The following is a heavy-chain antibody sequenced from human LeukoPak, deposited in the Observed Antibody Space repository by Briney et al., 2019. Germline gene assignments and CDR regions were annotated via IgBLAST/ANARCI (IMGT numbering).Heavy chain of an antibody. CDR2: ISSSSSYI. D-gene: IGHD6-19*01. J-gene: IGHJ4*02. CDR1: GFTFSSYR. Sequence: AGGSLRLSCAASGFTFSSYRMNWVRRAPGKGLEWVSSISSSSSYIYYADSVKGRFTISRDNAKNSLYLQMNSLRAEDTAVYYCAREGSGVAGHFDYWGQGTLVTVSS. V-gene: IGHV3-21*01. CDR3: AREGSGVAGHFDY.